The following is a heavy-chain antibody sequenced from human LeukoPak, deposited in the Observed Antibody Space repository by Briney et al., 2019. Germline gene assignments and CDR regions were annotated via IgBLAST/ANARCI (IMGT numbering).Heavy chain of an antibody. CDR3: ASYRKDGYNS. V-gene: IGHV4-59*01. CDR1: GGSISSYY. D-gene: IGHD5-24*01. J-gene: IGHJ5*02. Sequence: SETLSLTCTVSGGSISSYYWSWIRQPPGKGLEWIGYIYYSESTNDNPSLKSRVTISVDTSKNQFSLKLSSVTAADTAVYYCASYRKDGYNSWGQGTLVTVSS. CDR2: IYYSEST.